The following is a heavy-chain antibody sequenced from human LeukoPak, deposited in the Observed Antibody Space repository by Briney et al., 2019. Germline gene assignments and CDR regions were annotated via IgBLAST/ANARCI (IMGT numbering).Heavy chain of an antibody. Sequence: PSETLSLTCAVYGGSFSGYYWSWIHQPPGKGLEWIGEINHSGSTNYNPSLKSRVTISVDTSKNQFSLKLSSVTAADTAVYYCARFPRITIFGVVLDKINAFDIWGQGTMVTVSS. CDR3: ARFPRITIFGVVLDKINAFDI. CDR1: GGSFSGYY. CDR2: INHSGST. V-gene: IGHV4-34*01. D-gene: IGHD3-3*01. J-gene: IGHJ3*02.